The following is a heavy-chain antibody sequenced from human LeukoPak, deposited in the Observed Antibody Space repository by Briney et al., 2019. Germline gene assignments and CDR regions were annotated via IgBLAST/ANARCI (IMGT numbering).Heavy chain of an antibody. Sequence: ASVKVSCKVSGYTLTELSMHWVRQAPGKGLEWMGGFDPEDGETIYAQKFQGRVTMTEDTSTETAYMELSSLRSEDTAVYYCATDPATLGGTYYDILTGLPRGYAFDIWGQGTMVTVSS. CDR3: ATDPATLGGTYYDILTGLPRGYAFDI. D-gene: IGHD3-9*01. CDR1: GYTLTELS. V-gene: IGHV1-24*01. J-gene: IGHJ3*02. CDR2: FDPEDGET.